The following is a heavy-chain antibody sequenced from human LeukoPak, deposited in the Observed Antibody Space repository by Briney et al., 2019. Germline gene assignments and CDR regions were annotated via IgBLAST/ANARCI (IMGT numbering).Heavy chain of an antibody. J-gene: IGHJ4*02. V-gene: IGHV3-23*01. CDR2: ISTTGDTI. CDR1: GFTFSSHR. Sequence: PGGSLRLSCAASGFTFSSHRMNWVRQPPGKGLEWASSISTTGDTIYYADSVKGRFTISRDNSKNTLYLQMNSLRVEDTAIYYCAKLSEPDWGQGSLVTVSS. CDR3: AKLSEPD.